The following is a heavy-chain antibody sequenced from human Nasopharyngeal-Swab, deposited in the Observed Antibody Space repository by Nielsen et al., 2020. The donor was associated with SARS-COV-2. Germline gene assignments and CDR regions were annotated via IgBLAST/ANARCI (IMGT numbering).Heavy chain of an antibody. CDR2: IIPILGIA. Sequence: SVKVSCKASGYTFTSYAISWVRQAPGQGLEWMGRIIPILGIANYAQKFQGRVTITADKSTSTAYMELSSLRSEDTAVYYCARDATYGQLGNFDYWGQGTLVTVSS. V-gene: IGHV1-69*04. CDR3: ARDATYGQLGNFDY. D-gene: IGHD6-13*01. CDR1: GYTFTSYA. J-gene: IGHJ4*02.